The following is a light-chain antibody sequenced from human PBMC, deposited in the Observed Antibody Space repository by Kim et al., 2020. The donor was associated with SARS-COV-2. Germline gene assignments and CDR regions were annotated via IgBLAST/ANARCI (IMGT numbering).Light chain of an antibody. CDR2: GAS. V-gene: IGKV3-20*01. J-gene: IGKJ1*01. Sequence: EIVLTQSPGTLSLSPGERATLSCRASQSISSSYLAWYQQKPGQAPRLLIYGASRRATGIPDRFSGSGSGTDFTLTISRLEPEDFAVYYCQKYGSSPWTFGQGTKVDIK. CDR1: QSISSSY. CDR3: QKYGSSPWT.